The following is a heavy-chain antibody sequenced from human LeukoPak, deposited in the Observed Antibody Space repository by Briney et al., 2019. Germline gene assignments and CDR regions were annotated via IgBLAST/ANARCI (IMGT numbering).Heavy chain of an antibody. CDR3: ARVGDWNDLVY. J-gene: IGHJ4*02. D-gene: IGHD1-1*01. CDR1: GGSISPYY. CDR2: ILYSGTTT. Sequence: SETLSLTCTVSGGSISPYYWSWIRQTPGKGLEWIGYILYSGTTTNYNPSLKSRVTISVDTSKNQFSLKLSSVTAAGTAVYYCARVGDWNDLVYWGQGTLVTVSS. V-gene: IGHV4-59*01.